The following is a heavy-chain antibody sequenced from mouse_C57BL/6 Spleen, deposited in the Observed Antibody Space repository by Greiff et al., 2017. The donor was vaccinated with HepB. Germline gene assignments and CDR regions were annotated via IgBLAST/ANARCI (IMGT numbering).Heavy chain of an antibody. V-gene: IGHV1-50*01. CDR2: IDPSDSYT. CDR3: ARSGDYDPYYAMDY. J-gene: IGHJ4*01. Sequence: VKPGASVKLSCKASGYTFTSYWMQWVKQRPGQGLEWIGEIDPSDSYTNYNQKFKGKATLTVDTSSSTAYMQLSSLTSEDSAVYYCARSGDYDPYYAMDYWGQGTSVTVSS. D-gene: IGHD2-4*01. CDR1: GYTFTSYW.